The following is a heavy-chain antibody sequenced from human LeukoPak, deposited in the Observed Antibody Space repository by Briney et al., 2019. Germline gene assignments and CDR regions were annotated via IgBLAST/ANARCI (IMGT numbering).Heavy chain of an antibody. CDR1: GGSVSSGSCY. D-gene: IGHD3-3*01. V-gene: IGHV4-61*01. Sequence: PSETLSLTCTVSGGSVSSGSCYWSWIRQPPGKGLEWLGYIYYSGSTNYNPSLKSRVTISVDTSKNQFSLKLSSVTAADTAVYYCARSTIFGVVIEYYFDYWGQGTLVTVSS. CDR2: IYYSGST. CDR3: ARSTIFGVVIEYYFDY. J-gene: IGHJ4*02.